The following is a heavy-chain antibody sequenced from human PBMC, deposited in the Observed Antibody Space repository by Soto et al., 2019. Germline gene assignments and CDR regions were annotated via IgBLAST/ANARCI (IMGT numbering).Heavy chain of an antibody. CDR1: GFTFGMFA. D-gene: IGHD3-3*01. J-gene: IGHJ5*01. Sequence: GALRLFCGSSGFTFGMFAMSWVRQGPGKGLEWISSISGSGGSTYYADSVKGRFTVSRDNSKTTVFLQMNSLRTEDTAVYFCAKERNFWSGTAGFDSWGQGSPVTVSP. CDR2: ISGSGGST. V-gene: IGHV3-23*01. CDR3: AKERNFWSGTAGFDS.